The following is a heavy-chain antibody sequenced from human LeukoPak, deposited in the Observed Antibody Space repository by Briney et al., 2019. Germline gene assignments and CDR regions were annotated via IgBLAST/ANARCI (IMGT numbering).Heavy chain of an antibody. Sequence: PSETLSLTCTVSGASLSSSTYYWGWIRQPPGKGREWIGTIYYSGSAWYNPSLKSRVTISVDTPKNQFSLKVESVTAADTAVYYCAMHGVTQLERPDYWGQGTLASVSS. V-gene: IGHV4-39*01. D-gene: IGHD1-1*01. CDR2: IYYSGSA. CDR3: AMHGVTQLERPDY. J-gene: IGHJ4*02. CDR1: GASLSSSTYY.